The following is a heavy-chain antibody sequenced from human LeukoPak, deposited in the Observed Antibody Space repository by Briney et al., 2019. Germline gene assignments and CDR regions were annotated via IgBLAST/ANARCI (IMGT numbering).Heavy chain of an antibody. J-gene: IGHJ4*02. V-gene: IGHV3-11*04. Sequence: GRSLRLSCAASGFTFSNYYMGWVRQDAGKGLEWVSYISSSGSTIYYADSVKRRFTISRDNAKNPLYLQMNSLRAEDTAVYYCASLNYCSGGSCYPYYFDYWRQGTLVTVSS. D-gene: IGHD2-15*01. CDR3: ASLNYCSGGSCYPYYFDY. CDR1: GFTFSNYY. CDR2: ISSSGSTI.